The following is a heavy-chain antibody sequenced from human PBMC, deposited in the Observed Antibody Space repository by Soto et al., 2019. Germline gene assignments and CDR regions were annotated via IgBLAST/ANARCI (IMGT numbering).Heavy chain of an antibody. CDR1: GFTFSMYS. D-gene: IGHD2-21*02. V-gene: IGHV3-7*03. CDR3: ARDNLILPPHEFFYGSDV. Sequence: GGSLRLSCEVSGFTFSMYSMSWVRQSQGKGLDLVDKTPKDGVDGHYADSVKGRFIISRDNVKNSLHLQLNNLRAEDTAVYYCARDNLILPPHEFFYGSDVWGRGAPVTVSS. CDR2: TPKDGVDG. J-gene: IGHJ6*02.